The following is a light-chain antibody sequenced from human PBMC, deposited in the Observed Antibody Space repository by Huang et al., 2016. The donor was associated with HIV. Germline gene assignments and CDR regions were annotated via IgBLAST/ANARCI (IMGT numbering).Light chain of an antibody. V-gene: IGKV1-5*03. J-gene: IGKJ1*01. CDR1: QSISTW. CDR2: KAS. CDR3: QHQWT. Sequence: DIQMTQSPSTLSAFVGDRVTITCRASQSISTWLAWYHQKPGEAPKLLISKASNLESGVPSRFSGNGSGTEFSLSINGLQPDDGGTYYCQHQWTFGQGTTVEI.